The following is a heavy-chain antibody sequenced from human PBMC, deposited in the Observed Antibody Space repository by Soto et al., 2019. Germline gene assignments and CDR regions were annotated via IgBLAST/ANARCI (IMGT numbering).Heavy chain of an antibody. CDR2: IDNTGGI. D-gene: IGHD3-10*01. CDR3: VRQGFGPLHGLVDV. Sequence: QVQLQESGPGLVKPSETLSLTCTVSSDSSSSYKWSWIRQTPGKGLEWIGSIDNTGGISYNPSLRGRITLTVSMDASTKQVSRRLSSVPAADTAVYYCVRQGFGPLHGLVDVWGQGTTVTGSS. CDR1: SDSSSSYK. V-gene: IGHV4-59*08. J-gene: IGHJ6*02.